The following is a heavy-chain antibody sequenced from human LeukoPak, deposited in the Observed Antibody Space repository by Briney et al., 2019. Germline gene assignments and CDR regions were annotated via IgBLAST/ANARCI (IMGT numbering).Heavy chain of an antibody. CDR1: GGSISSNYY. CDR3: ARAQRGRRITMVRGVIINGPSDAFDI. CDR2: INYSGNT. V-gene: IGHV4-39*07. J-gene: IGHJ3*02. D-gene: IGHD3-10*01. Sequence: SETLSLTCTVSGGSISSNYYWGWIRQPPGKGLEWIGSINYSGNTYYNPSLKSRVTISVDTSKNQFSLKLSSVTAADTAVYYCARAQRGRRITMVRGVIINGPSDAFDIWGQGTMVTVSS.